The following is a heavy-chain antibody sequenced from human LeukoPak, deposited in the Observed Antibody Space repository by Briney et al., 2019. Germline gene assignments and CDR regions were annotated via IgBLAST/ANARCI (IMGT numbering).Heavy chain of an antibody. V-gene: IGHV3-7*03. CDR2: IKQDGSEK. J-gene: IGHJ4*02. CDR1: GFTFSSYW. D-gene: IGHD2-2*01. CDR3: ARDRGYCSSTSCYYFDY. Sequence: PGGPLRLSCAASGFTFSSYWMSWVRQAPGKGLEWVANIKQDGSEKYYVDSVKGRFTISRDNAKNSLYLQMNSLRAEDTAVYYCARDRGYCSSTSCYYFDYWGQGTLVTVSS.